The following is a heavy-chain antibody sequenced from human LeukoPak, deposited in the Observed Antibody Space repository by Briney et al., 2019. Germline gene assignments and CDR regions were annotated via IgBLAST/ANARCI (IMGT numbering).Heavy chain of an antibody. J-gene: IGHJ4*02. CDR2: IYHSGST. CDR3: ARGGGWFGELSRPVFDY. Sequence: PSETLSLTCTVSGGSISSGGYYWSWIRQPPGKGLEWIGYIYHSGSTYYNPSLKSRVTISVDRSKNQFSLKLSSVTAADTAVYYCARGGGWFGELSRPVFDYWGQGTLATVSS. CDR1: GGSISSGGYY. V-gene: IGHV4-30-2*01. D-gene: IGHD3-10*01.